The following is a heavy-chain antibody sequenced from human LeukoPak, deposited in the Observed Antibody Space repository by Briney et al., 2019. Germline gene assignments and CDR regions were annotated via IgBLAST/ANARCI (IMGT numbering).Heavy chain of an antibody. V-gene: IGHV3-21*01. CDR2: ISSSSSYI. D-gene: IGHD3-10*01. CDR1: GFTFSSYS. CDR3: ASPSNMVRGVIGY. J-gene: IGHJ4*02. Sequence: GGSLRLSCAASGFTFSSYSMNWVRQAPGKGLEWVSSISSSSSYIYYADSVKGRFTISRDNAKNSLYLQMNSLRAEDTAVYYCASPSNMVRGVIGYWGQGTLVTVSS.